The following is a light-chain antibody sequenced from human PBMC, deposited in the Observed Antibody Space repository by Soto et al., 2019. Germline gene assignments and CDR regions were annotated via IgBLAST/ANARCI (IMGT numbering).Light chain of an antibody. CDR3: QQYVTSSPRT. CDR2: GIS. J-gene: IGKJ1*01. V-gene: IGKV3-20*01. CDR1: HTISSSY. Sequence: EIVLTQSPGTLSLSPGERATLSCRASHTISSSYLAWYQQKPGQAPRLLMYGISRRATGTPDRFSGSGSGTDLTLTITRLEPEDFAVYYCQQYVTSSPRTFGQGTKVEIK.